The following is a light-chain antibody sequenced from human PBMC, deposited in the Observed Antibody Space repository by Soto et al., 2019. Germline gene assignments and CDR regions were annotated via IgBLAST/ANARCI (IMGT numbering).Light chain of an antibody. Sequence: QSALTQPASVSGSPGQSITISCTGTSSDIGGYNFVSWYQHHPGKAPKLLIHAVSNRPSGVSSRFSGSKSGNTASLTISGLQADDEGDYYCNSYQTISTYVFGTGTKVTVL. CDR1: SSDIGGYNF. CDR2: AVS. J-gene: IGLJ1*01. V-gene: IGLV2-14*03. CDR3: NSYQTISTYV.